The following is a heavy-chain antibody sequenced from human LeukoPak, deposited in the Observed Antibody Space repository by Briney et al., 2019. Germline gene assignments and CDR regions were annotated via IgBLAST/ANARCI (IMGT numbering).Heavy chain of an antibody. Sequence: GGSLRLSCAASGFTFSSYWMSWVRQAPGKGLEWVANINQGGSQKHYVDSVKGRLTISRDNAKNLLYLQMDSLRAEDTAAYYCAGGPGFLIDCWGQGSLVTVSS. CDR1: GFTFSSYW. V-gene: IGHV3-7*01. CDR2: INQGGSQK. D-gene: IGHD3-3*01. CDR3: AGGPGFLIDC. J-gene: IGHJ4*02.